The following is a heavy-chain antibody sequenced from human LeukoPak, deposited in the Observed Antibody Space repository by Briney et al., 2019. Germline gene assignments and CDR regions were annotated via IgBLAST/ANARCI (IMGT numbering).Heavy chain of an antibody. J-gene: IGHJ4*02. D-gene: IGHD2-15*01. CDR1: GFTFSSYA. CDR3: AKDTSHCSGGSCSSAY. V-gene: IGHV3-23*01. CDR2: ISGSGGST. Sequence: GSLRLSCAASGFTFSSYAMSWVRQAPGKGLEWVSTISGSGGSTYYADSVKGRFTISRDNSKNTLYLQMNSLRAEDTAVYYCAKDTSHCSGGSCSSAYWGQGTLVTVSS.